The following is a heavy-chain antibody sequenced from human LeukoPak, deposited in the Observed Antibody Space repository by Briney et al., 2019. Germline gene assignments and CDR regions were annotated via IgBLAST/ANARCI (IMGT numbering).Heavy chain of an antibody. V-gene: IGHV3-23*01. Sequence: VGSLRLSCAASGFTFSSYAMSWVRQAPGKGLEWVSAISGSGGSTYYADSVRGRFTISRDNSKNTLYLQMNSLRAEDTAVYYCAKGSNWGYNWFDPWGQGTLVTVSS. CDR2: ISGSGGST. D-gene: IGHD7-27*01. CDR3: AKGSNWGYNWFDP. CDR1: GFTFSSYA. J-gene: IGHJ5*02.